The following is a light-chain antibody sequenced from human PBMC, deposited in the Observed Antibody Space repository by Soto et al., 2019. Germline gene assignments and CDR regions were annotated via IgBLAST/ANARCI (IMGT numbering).Light chain of an antibody. V-gene: IGKV3-20*01. Sequence: IVLTQSPGTLSLSPGERATLSCRASQTVSSNFLAWYQEKPGQGPRLLIYGASSRATGIPDRFSGSGSGTDFTLTISRLEPEDFAVYYCQQYGSSPITFGQGTRLEIK. CDR2: GAS. CDR3: QQYGSSPIT. CDR1: QTVSSNF. J-gene: IGKJ5*01.